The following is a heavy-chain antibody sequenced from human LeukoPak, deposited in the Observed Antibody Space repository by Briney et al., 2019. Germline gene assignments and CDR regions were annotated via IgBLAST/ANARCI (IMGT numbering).Heavy chain of an antibody. D-gene: IGHD6-19*01. Sequence: PGGSLRLSRAASGLTFSSYAMSWVRQAPGKGLEWVSAISGSGGSTYYADSVKGRFTISRDNSKNTLYLQMNSLRAEDTAVYYCAKETAVVGWYHGMDVWGQWTTVTVS. CDR3: AKETAVVGWYHGMDV. J-gene: IGHJ6*02. V-gene: IGHV3-23*01. CDR1: GLTFSSYA. CDR2: ISGSGGST.